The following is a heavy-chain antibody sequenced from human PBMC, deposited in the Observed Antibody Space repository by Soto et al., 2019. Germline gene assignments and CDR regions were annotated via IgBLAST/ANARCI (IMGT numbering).Heavy chain of an antibody. Sequence: GQLVQSGAEVKRPGASVKVSCRASGYTFTSYGISWVRQAPGQGLEWMGWISAYNGDTKLSQKFEARVSMTTDTSTNTAYMGLRSLRSDDTADYYSARDSFTHEAMVTWAFDIWGQGTMVTVSS. V-gene: IGHV1-18*01. J-gene: IGHJ3*02. CDR2: ISAYNGDT. D-gene: IGHD5-18*01. CDR3: ARDSFTHEAMVTWAFDI. CDR1: GYTFTSYG.